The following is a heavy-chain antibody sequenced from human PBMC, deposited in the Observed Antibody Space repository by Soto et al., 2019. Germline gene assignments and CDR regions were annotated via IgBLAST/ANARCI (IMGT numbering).Heavy chain of an antibody. J-gene: IGHJ6*03. D-gene: IGHD2-15*01. CDR3: ARDRAVCRGRSCYSPPDYYYYMDV. CDR2: IYNSGST. CDR1: GVSISSSY. Sequence: QVQLQESGPGLVKPSETLSLTCTVSGVSISSSYWSWIRQPPGKGLEWIGDIYNSGSTNYNPSLKSRVPISVDTSKNHVSLGLSSVTAADTAVYYCARDRAVCRGRSCYSPPDYYYYMDVWGKGTTVTVS. V-gene: IGHV4-59*01.